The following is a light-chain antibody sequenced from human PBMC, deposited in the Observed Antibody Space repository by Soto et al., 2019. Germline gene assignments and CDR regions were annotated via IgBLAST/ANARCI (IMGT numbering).Light chain of an antibody. CDR3: QQYNDWPRT. J-gene: IGKJ1*01. CDR2: GAS. CDR1: QSVGIN. Sequence: EVGMTQSPAILSVSPGERSALSCRASQSVGINVAWYQQKPGQAPRLLISGASTRATGSPDRFSATGSATEFTLTISSLLSEDFAVYYCQQYNDWPRTFGQGTKVDIK. V-gene: IGKV3-15*01.